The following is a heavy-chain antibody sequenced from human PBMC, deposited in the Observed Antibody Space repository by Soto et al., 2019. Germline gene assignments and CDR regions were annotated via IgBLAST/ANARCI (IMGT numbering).Heavy chain of an antibody. CDR2: INAGNGNT. Sequence: GASVKVSCKASGYTYISYSMHWVRQAPGQRLEWMGWINAGNGNTKYSQKFQGRVTITRDTSASTGYMELSSLRSEDTAVYYCARDPCITHCPDYWGQGTLVTVSS. J-gene: IGHJ4*02. D-gene: IGHD2-21*02. CDR1: GYTYISYS. V-gene: IGHV1-3*01. CDR3: ARDPCITHCPDY.